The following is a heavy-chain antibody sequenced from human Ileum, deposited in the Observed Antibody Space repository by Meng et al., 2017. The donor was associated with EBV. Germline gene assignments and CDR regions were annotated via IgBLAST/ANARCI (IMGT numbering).Heavy chain of an antibody. CDR1: GGSFRNYY. V-gene: IGHV4-34*02. D-gene: IGHD4-23*01. J-gene: IGHJ5*02. CDR2: ISHTGTT. Sequence: QGPRPEWGAGLLKPSETLSLTCGVYGGSFRNYYWTWIRQPPGKGLEWIGEISHTGTTKYNPSLKNRVTISLDTSNNQFSLNLNSVTAADTALYYCARYGTCGANSFYCFDPWGQGTLVTVSS. CDR3: ARYGTCGANSFYCFDP.